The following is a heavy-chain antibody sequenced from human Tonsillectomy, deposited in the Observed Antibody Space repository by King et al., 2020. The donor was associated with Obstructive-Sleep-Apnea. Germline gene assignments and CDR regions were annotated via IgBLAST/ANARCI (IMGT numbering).Heavy chain of an antibody. CDR3: ARDQGHDDEEMTTNSLDY. D-gene: IGHD5-24*01. Sequence: VQLQESGPGLVKPSGTLSLTCAVSGASIGSSDWWIWVRQPPGKGLEWIGEIYHSGLTNYNPSLKSRLIITVDKAKNQFSLRLSSVTAADTAVYYCARDQGHDDEEMTTNSLDYWDQGTLVTVSS. V-gene: IGHV4-4*02. J-gene: IGHJ4*02. CDR1: GASIGSSDW. CDR2: IYHSGLT.